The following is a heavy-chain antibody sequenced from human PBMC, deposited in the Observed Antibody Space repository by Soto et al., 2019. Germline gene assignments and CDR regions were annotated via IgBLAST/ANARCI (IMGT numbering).Heavy chain of an antibody. V-gene: IGHV5-51*01. Sequence: GESLTISRTGSDYSFTSYWIGWVRQMRGKGLEWMGIIYPGDSDTRYSPSFQGQVTISADKSISTAYLQWSSLKASDTAMYYCARVVVEAARPFIFDYWGQGTLVTVSS. CDR3: ARVVVEAARPFIFDY. CDR1: DYSFTSYW. J-gene: IGHJ4*02. D-gene: IGHD6-6*01. CDR2: IYPGDSDT.